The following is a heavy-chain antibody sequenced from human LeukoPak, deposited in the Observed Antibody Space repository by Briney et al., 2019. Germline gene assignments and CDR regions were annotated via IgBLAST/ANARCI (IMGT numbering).Heavy chain of an antibody. Sequence: GGSLRLSCAVSGFTFDDYAMHWVRQAPGKGLEWVSFIGGDGGSRYYVGSVKGRFTVSRDNSKNSLYLQMNRLRTEDTAFYYCAKGADPLTWRMTTVAGTRFDFWGQGTLVTVSS. J-gene: IGHJ4*02. D-gene: IGHD6-19*01. V-gene: IGHV3-43*02. CDR2: IGGDGGSR. CDR3: AKGADPLTWRMTTVAGTRFDF. CDR1: GFTFDDYA.